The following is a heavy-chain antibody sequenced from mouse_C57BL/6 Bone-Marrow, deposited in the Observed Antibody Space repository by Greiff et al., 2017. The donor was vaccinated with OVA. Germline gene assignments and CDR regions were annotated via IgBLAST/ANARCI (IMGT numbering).Heavy chain of an antibody. CDR3: ARYKGRVAVDYFDY. CDR1: GFTFTNYY. CDR2: IRNKPNGSTT. J-gene: IGHJ2*01. Sequence: EVKLVESGGGLVQPGDSLSLSCAASGFTFTNYYMSWVRQPPGKALEWLAFIRNKPNGSTTEYSASVKGRFTISRDNSQSSLYLQMNALRAEDSATYYCARYKGRVAVDYFDYWGQGTALTVSS. D-gene: IGHD1-1*01. V-gene: IGHV7-3*01.